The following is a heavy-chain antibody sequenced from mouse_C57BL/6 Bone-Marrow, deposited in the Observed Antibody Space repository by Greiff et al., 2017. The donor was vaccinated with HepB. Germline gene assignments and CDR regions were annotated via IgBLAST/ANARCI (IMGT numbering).Heavy chain of an antibody. CDR1: GFTFSSYA. CDR3: TRVGDYPYYAMDY. J-gene: IGHJ4*01. CDR2: ISSGGDYI. Sequence: EVMLVESGEGLVKPGGSLKLSCAASGFTFSSYAMSWVRQTPEKRLEWVAYISSGGDYIYYADTVKGRFTISRDNARNTLYLQMSSLKSEDTAMYYCTRVGDYPYYAMDYWGQGTSVTVSS. D-gene: IGHD2-4*01. V-gene: IGHV5-9-1*02.